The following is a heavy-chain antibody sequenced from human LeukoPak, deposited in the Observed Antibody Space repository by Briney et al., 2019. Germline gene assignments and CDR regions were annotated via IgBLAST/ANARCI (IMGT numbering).Heavy chain of an antibody. CDR1: GGSFSSGSYY. CDR3: AREEPYYYYMDV. CDR2: IYTSGST. V-gene: IGHV4-61*02. Sequence: SETLSLTCTVSGGSFSSGSYYWRWIRQPAGKGLEWIGRIYTSGSTNYNPSLKSRVSISVDTSKNQFSLKLSSVTAADTAVYYCAREEPYYYYMDVWGKGTTVTVSS. J-gene: IGHJ6*03. D-gene: IGHD1-14*01.